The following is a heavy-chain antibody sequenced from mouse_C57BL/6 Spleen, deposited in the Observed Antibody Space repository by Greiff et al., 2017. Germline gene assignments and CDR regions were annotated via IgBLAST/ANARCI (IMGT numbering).Heavy chain of an antibody. CDR2: ISSGGDYI. CDR1: GFTFSSYA. V-gene: IGHV5-9-1*02. J-gene: IGHJ3*01. D-gene: IGHD3-1*01. Sequence: EVQVVESGEGLVKPGGSLKLSCAASGFTFSSYAMSWVRQTPEKRLEWVAYISSGGDYIYYADTVKGRFTISRDNARNTLYLQMSSLKSEYKAIVYCSRDRDAYWGQGTLVTVSA. CDR3: SRDRDAY.